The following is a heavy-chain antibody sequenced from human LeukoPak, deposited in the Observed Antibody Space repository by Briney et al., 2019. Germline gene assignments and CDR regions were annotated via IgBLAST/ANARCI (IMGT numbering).Heavy chain of an antibody. J-gene: IGHJ4*02. V-gene: IGHV3-7*01. Sequence: GGSLRLSCAASGFTFSSYWMSWVRQAPEKGLEWVANIKQDGSEKYYVDSVKGRFTISRDNAKNSLYLQMNSLRAEDTAVYYCARDQRGSCHYFDYWGQGTLVTVSS. CDR2: IKQDGSEK. D-gene: IGHD2-15*01. CDR1: GFTFSSYW. CDR3: ARDQRGSCHYFDY.